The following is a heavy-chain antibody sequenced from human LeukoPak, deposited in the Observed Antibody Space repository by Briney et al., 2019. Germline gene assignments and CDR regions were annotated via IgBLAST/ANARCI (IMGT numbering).Heavy chain of an antibody. CDR1: GFTFSSYT. CDR3: AKEVARSGSYYAWDY. CDR2: ISTGSSYI. D-gene: IGHD1-26*01. J-gene: IGHJ4*02. Sequence: GESLRLSCAASGFTFSSYTMNWVRQAPGKGLEWVSSISTGSSYILYSDSVRGRFTISRDNSKNTLYLQMNSLRAEDTAVYYCAKEVARSGSYYAWDYWGQGTLVTVSS. V-gene: IGHV3-21*04.